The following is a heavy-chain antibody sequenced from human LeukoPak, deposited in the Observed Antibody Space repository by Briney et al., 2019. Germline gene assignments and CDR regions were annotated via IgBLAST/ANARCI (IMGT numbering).Heavy chain of an antibody. J-gene: IGHJ4*02. D-gene: IGHD5-12*01. CDR1: GGSIRSGHYY. Sequence: PSETLSLTCTVSGGSIRSGHYYWSWIRQPAGKGLEWIGCIFSSGSTNYNPSLKSRVTISVDTSKNQFSLKMSSVTAADTAVYYCARDGYSGNDGLWGQGTLVTVSS. CDR3: ARDGYSGNDGL. V-gene: IGHV4-61*10. CDR2: IFSSGST.